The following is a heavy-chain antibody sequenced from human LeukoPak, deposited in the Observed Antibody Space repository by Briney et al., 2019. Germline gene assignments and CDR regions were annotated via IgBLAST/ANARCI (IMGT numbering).Heavy chain of an antibody. Sequence: SETLSLTCTVSGGSVSSYYWSWIRRPPGRGLEWIAYLSHSGSSDSNPSLTSRVTTLMDTSKNQFSLKLTSVTAADTAVYYCARARYANALYAFDIWGHGTLVTVSA. CDR1: GGSVSSYY. D-gene: IGHD2-2*01. V-gene: IGHV4-59*02. CDR2: LSHSGSS. J-gene: IGHJ3*02. CDR3: ARARYANALYAFDI.